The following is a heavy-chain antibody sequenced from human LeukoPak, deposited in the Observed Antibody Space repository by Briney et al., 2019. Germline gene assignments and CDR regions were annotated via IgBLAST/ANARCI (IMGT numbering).Heavy chain of an antibody. Sequence: GGSLRLSCAASGFTFSSYDMHWVRQATGKGLEWVSPIGTAGDTYYPGSVKGRFTISRENAKNSLYLQMNSLRAGDTAVYYCARDRPRGGGYDYWGQGTLVTVSS. CDR1: GFTFSSYD. J-gene: IGHJ4*02. V-gene: IGHV3-13*01. CDR2: IGTAGDT. D-gene: IGHD3-10*01. CDR3: ARDRPRGGGYDY.